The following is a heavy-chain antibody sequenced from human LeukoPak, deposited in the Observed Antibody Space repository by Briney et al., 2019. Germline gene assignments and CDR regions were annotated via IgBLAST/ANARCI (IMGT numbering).Heavy chain of an antibody. J-gene: IGHJ4*02. CDR3: ARDVVAAAGTWDY. D-gene: IGHD6-13*01. Sequence: SETLSLTCTVSGDSISSFYWSWIRQPAGKGLEWIGRIYSSGSTNYNPSLESRVTMSVDTSKNQLSLKLSSVTAANTAVYYCARDVVAAAGTWDYWGQGTLVTVSS. V-gene: IGHV4-4*07. CDR1: GDSISSFY. CDR2: IYSSGST.